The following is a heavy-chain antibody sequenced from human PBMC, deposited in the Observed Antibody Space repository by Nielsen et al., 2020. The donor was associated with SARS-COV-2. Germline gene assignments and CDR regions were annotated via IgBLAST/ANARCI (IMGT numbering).Heavy chain of an antibody. CDR3: ATSWYHYPTSGWPPHVVH. Sequence: ASVKVSCKASGYIFNKDFVHGVRQAPAQGLEWTGRINPSDGRTTSAEKFQGRVTMTRDTPSSTVYMELSSLRSDDTAVYYCATSWYHYPTSGWPPHVVHWGQGTLVTVSS. J-gene: IGHJ4*02. CDR1: GYIFNKDF. D-gene: IGHD3-10*01. CDR2: INPSDGRT. V-gene: IGHV1-46*02.